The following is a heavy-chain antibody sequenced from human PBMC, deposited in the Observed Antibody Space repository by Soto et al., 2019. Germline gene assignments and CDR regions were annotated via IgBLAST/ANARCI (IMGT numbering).Heavy chain of an antibody. CDR2: SHYNGAT. V-gene: IGHV4-39*01. J-gene: IGHJ5*02. CDR1: GDFISSTYS. Sequence: QLQLQESGPGLVKPSETLSLTCGVSGDFISSTYSWAWIRQPGGEGLGYIGNSHYNGATSYNPSLKWRVTISVATSRTQSSVKLSSVSTADTAVYYCARGVRGVVNWFDPWGQGAMVSVAS. CDR3: ARGVRGVVNWFDP. D-gene: IGHD3-10*01.